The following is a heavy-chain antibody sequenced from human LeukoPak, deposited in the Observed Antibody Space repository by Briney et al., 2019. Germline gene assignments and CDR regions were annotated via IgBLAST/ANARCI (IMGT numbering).Heavy chain of an antibody. CDR2: IKEDGSEK. CDR1: GSTFSNYW. V-gene: IGHV3-7*01. CDR3: ASGRQLGY. Sequence: GGSLSLSCAASGSTFSNYWMSWVRQAPGKGLEWVANIKEDGSEKYYVDSVKGRFTISRDNARNSLYQQMNSLRAEDTAVYYCASGRQLGYWGQGTLVTVSS. D-gene: IGHD6-13*01. J-gene: IGHJ4*02.